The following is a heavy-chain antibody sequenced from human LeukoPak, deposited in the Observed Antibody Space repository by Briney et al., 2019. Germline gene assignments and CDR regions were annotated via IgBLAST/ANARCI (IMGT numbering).Heavy chain of an antibody. CDR3: ARNAAVATSRSWFDP. Sequence: SETLSLTCTVSGGSISYFYWSWIRQPPGKGLEWIGFSHYSESTIYNPSLKSRVTISIDTSKNQFSLKLDSLTAADTAVYYCARNAAVATSRSWFDPWGQGTLVTVSS. CDR1: GGSISYFY. D-gene: IGHD6-19*01. V-gene: IGHV4-59*08. J-gene: IGHJ5*02. CDR2: SHYSEST.